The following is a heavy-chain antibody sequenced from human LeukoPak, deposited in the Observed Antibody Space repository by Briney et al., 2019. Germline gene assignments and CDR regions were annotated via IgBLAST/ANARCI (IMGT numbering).Heavy chain of an antibody. CDR3: AKVIYGDYPFDY. CDR1: GFTVSSNY. CDR2: IYSGGST. D-gene: IGHD4-17*01. V-gene: IGHV3-53*01. Sequence: PGGSLRLSCAASGFTVSSNYMSWVRQAPGKGLEWVSVIYSGGSTYYADSVKGRFTISRDNSKNTLYLQMNSLRAEDTAVYYCAKVIYGDYPFDYRGQGTLVTVSS. J-gene: IGHJ4*02.